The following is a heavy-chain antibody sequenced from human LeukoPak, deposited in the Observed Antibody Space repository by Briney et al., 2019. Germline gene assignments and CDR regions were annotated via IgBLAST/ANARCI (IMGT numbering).Heavy chain of an antibody. CDR1: GFTFNNYA. J-gene: IGHJ4*02. Sequence: PGGSLRLSCEASGFTFNNYAMSWVRQAPGKGLEWVSTIRDSGGATYYADSVKGRFTISRDNSKNTLYLQMNSLRAEDTAVYYCAKESGREYSWTCVSYWGQGTLVTVSS. V-gene: IGHV3-23*01. CDR2: IRDSGGAT. D-gene: IGHD1-26*01. CDR3: AKESGREYSWTCVSY.